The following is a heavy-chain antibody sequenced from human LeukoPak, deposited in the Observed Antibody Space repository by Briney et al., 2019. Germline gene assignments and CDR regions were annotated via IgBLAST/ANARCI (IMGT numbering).Heavy chain of an antibody. J-gene: IGHJ4*02. D-gene: IGHD6-13*01. CDR3: ARRIAAAGSFDY. CDR2: IIPILGIA. Sequence: SVKVSCKASGGTFSSYAISWVRQAPGQGLEWMGRIIPILGIANYAQKFQGRVTITADESTSTAYMELSSLRSEDTAVYYCARRIAAAGSFDYWGQGTLVTVS. V-gene: IGHV1-69*04. CDR1: GGTFSSYA.